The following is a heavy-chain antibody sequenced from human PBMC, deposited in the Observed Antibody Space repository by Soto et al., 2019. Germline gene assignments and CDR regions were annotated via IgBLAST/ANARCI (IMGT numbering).Heavy chain of an antibody. D-gene: IGHD6-13*01. J-gene: IGHJ4*02. CDR1: GFTFSSYS. V-gene: IGHV3-21*01. CDR3: ARTHSSWLPNDY. CDR2: ISSSSSYI. Sequence: ESGGGLVKPGGSLRLSCAASGFTFSSYSMNWVRQAPGKGLEWVSSISSSSSYIYYADSVKGRFTISRDNAKNSLYLQMNSLRAEDTAVYYCARTHSSWLPNDYWGQGTLVTVSS.